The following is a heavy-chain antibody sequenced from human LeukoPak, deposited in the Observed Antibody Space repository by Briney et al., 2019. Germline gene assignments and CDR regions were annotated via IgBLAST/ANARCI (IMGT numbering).Heavy chain of an antibody. D-gene: IGHD3-10*01. J-gene: IGHJ4*02. CDR1: GGSFSGYY. CDR2: INHSGST. V-gene: IGHV4-34*01. Sequence: SETLSLTCAVYGGSFSGYYWSWIRQPPGKGLEWIGEINHSGSTNYNPSLKSRVTISVDTSKNQFSLKLSSVTAADTAVYYCARGSVYGYSDYWAQGTLVTVSS. CDR3: ARGSVYGYSDY.